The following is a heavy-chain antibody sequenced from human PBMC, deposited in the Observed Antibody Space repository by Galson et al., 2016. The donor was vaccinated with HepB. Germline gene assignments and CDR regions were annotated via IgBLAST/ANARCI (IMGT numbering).Heavy chain of an antibody. CDR3: ARGWDDFWSAGRFDP. J-gene: IGHJ5*02. Sequence: SLRLSCAASGYTLSNYAMHWVRQAPGEGLEWVSAISGFGGSTYYSDSVKGRFTISRDSSNNTLYLQMDSLRAEDTAVYYCARGWDDFWSAGRFDPGGQGTLVTVSS. D-gene: IGHD3-3*01. V-gene: IGHV3-23*01. CDR2: ISGFGGST. CDR1: GYTLSNYA.